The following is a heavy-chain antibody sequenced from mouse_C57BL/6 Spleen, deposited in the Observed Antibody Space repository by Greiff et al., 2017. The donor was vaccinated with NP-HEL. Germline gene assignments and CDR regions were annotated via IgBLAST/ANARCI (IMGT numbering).Heavy chain of an antibody. V-gene: IGHV5-16*01. D-gene: IGHD2-12*01. CDR2: INYDGSST. CDR3: ARGGRRNYAMDY. CDR1: GFTFSDYY. J-gene: IGHJ4*01. Sequence: EVKLMESEGGLVQPGSSMKLSCTASGFTFSDYYMAWVRQVPEKGLEWVANINYDGSSTYYLDSLKSRFIISRDNAKNILYLQMSSLKSEDTATYYCARGGRRNYAMDYWGQGTSVTVSS.